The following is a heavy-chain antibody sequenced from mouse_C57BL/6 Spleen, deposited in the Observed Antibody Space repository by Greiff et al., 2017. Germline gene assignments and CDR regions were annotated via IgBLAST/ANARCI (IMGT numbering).Heavy chain of an antibody. V-gene: IGHV1-42*01. D-gene: IGHD1-1*01. Sequence: VQLQQSGPELVKPGASVKISCKASGYSFTGYYMNWVKQSPEKSLEWIGEINPSTGGTTYNQKFKAKATLTVDKSSSTAYMQLKSLTSEDSAVYYCARLHYYGSSWDYWGQSTTLTGSS. CDR2: INPSTGGT. CDR1: GYSFTGYY. CDR3: ARLHYYGSSWDY. J-gene: IGHJ2*01.